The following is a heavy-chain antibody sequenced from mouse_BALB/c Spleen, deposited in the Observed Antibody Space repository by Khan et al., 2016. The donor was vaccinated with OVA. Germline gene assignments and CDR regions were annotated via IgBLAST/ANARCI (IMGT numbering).Heavy chain of an antibody. Sequence: QIQLVQSGPELKKPGETVKISCKASGYTFTIYGMNWVRQAPEKGLKWMGWINTYTGEPTYADDFKGRFAFSLETSASTAFLQINNLKNEDTATYFCARVGYNGTMDYWGQGTLVTVSS. D-gene: IGHD2-14*01. V-gene: IGHV9-3-1*01. CDR3: ARVGYNGTMDY. CDR2: INTYTGEP. J-gene: IGHJ4*01. CDR1: GYTFTIYG.